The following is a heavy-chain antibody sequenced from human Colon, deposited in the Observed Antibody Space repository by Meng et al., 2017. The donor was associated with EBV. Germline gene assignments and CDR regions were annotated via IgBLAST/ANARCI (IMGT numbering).Heavy chain of an antibody. V-gene: IGHV4-31*03. D-gene: IGHD6-19*01. J-gene: IGHJ4*02. Sequence: QLQGSGPGLVKPSQTLSLTCTVSGGSVSSGGYYWTWIRQHPGKGLEWFGHIYYSGSTFYNPSLKRRVIISIDTSKNQFSLNLRSVTAADTAVYYCARVSSGWDYFDYWGQGTLVTVSS. CDR3: ARVSSGWDYFDY. CDR1: GGSVSSGGYY. CDR2: IYYSGST.